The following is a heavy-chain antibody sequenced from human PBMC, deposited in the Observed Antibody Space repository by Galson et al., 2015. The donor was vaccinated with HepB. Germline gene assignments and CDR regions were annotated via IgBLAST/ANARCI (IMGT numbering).Heavy chain of an antibody. Sequence: SLRLSCAASGFTFSSYAMHWVRQAPGKGLEWVAVISYDGSNKYYADSVKGRFTISRDNSKNTLYLQMNSLRAEDTAVYYCAKGLITMVRGAIFEGGYYYGMDVWGQGTTVTVSS. CDR3: AKGLITMVRGAIFEGGYYYGMDV. J-gene: IGHJ6*02. V-gene: IGHV3-30-3*01. CDR1: GFTFSSYA. D-gene: IGHD3-10*01. CDR2: ISYDGSNK.